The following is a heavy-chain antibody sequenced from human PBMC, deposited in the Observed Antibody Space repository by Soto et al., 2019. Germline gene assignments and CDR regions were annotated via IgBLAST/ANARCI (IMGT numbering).Heavy chain of an antibody. V-gene: IGHV5-51*01. J-gene: IGHJ5*02. CDR3: ARQYYYDSSGYVRGQNWFDT. CDR1: GDSFTSYG. Sequence: XESLKISRKGSGDSFTSYGVGWVRQIPGKGLDWMGIIYPGDSDTIYSPSFQGQVTISADKSISTAYLQWSSLKASETAMYYCARQYYYDSSGYVRGQNWFDTWGQGTLVTVPS. CDR2: IYPGDSDT. D-gene: IGHD3-22*01.